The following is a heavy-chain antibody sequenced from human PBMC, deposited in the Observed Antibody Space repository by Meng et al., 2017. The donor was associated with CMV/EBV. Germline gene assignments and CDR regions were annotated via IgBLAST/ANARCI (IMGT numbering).Heavy chain of an antibody. D-gene: IGHD6-19*01. CDR1: GFTFSDYY. V-gene: IGHV3-11*04. Sequence: GGSLRLSCAASGFTFSDYYMSWIRQAPGKGLEWVSYISSSGSTIYYADSVKGRFTISRDNAKNSLYLQMNSLRAEDTVVYYCARGYSSGWYGGRANDYWGQGTLVTVSS. CDR2: ISSSGSTI. J-gene: IGHJ4*02. CDR3: ARGYSSGWYGGRANDY.